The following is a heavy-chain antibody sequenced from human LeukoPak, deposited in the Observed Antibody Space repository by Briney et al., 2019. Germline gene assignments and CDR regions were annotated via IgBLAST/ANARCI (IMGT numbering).Heavy chain of an antibody. CDR2: ISGSGGST. V-gene: IGHV3-23*01. CDR1: GFTFSSYA. Sequence: GTSLRLSCAASGFTFSSYAMSWVRQAPGKGLEWVSAISGSGGSTYYADSVKGRFTISRDNSKNTLYLQMNSLRAEDTAVYYCAKLFGSSSYSVYFQEWGQGTLVTVSS. CDR3: AKLFGSSSYSVYFQE. D-gene: IGHD2-21*01. J-gene: IGHJ1*01.